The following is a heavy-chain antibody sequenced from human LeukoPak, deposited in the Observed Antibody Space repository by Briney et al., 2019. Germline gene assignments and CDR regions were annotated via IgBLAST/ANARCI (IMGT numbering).Heavy chain of an antibody. CDR2: IIPILGIA. D-gene: IGHD5-12*01. V-gene: IGHV1-69*04. CDR3: AGPSSGYDSSLDY. CDR1: GSTFSSYA. J-gene: IGHJ4*02. Sequence: ASVKVSCKASGSTFSSYAISWVRQAPGQGLEWMGRIIPILGIANYAQKFQGRVTITAGKSTSTAYMELSSLRSEDTAVYYCAGPSSGYDSSLDYWGQGTLVTVSS.